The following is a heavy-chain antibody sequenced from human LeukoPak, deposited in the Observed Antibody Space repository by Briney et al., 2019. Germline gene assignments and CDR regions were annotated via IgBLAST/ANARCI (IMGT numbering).Heavy chain of an antibody. V-gene: IGHV3-30*18. CDR3: AKSRSSWHPV. Sequence: PGGSLRLSCETSGFTFGSYAMHWVRQAPGKGPEWVAVVSYDGTNKYYADSVKDRFTISRDNSKNTLYLQIHSLRAEDTAVYYCAKSRSSWHPVWGQGTMVTVSS. CDR2: VSYDGTNK. J-gene: IGHJ3*01. CDR1: GFTFGSYA. D-gene: IGHD6-13*01.